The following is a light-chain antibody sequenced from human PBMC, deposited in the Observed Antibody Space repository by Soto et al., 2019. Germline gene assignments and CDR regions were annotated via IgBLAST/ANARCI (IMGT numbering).Light chain of an antibody. CDR2: DAS. CDR3: QKYDSSPEA. J-gene: IGKJ1*01. Sequence: DIQMTQSPSSLSASVGDRVTITCRAIQGISNSLAWYQQEPGKVPKLLIYDASTLQSGVSSRFSGSGSGTDFTLTISSLQPEDVATYYCQKYDSSPEAFGQGPKVEIK. CDR1: QGISNS. V-gene: IGKV1-27*01.